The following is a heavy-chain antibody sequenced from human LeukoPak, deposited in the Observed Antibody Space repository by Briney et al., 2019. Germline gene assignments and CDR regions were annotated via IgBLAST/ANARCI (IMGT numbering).Heavy chain of an antibody. Sequence: KAGGSLRLSCAASGFTFSDYYMSWIRQAPGKGLEWVSYISSSSSYTNYADSVKGRFTISRDNAKNSLYLQMNSLRAEDTAVYYCARDRGRLGSGSYRYFDYWAQGTLVTVSS. CDR3: ARDRGRLGSGSYRYFDY. D-gene: IGHD3-10*01. CDR2: ISSSSSYT. CDR1: GFTFSDYY. V-gene: IGHV3-11*05. J-gene: IGHJ4*02.